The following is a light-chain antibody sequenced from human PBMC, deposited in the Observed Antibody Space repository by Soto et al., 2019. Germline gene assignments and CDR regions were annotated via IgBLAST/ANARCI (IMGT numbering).Light chain of an antibody. CDR3: QQYDNYPLT. CDR1: QSVRSW. J-gene: IGKJ4*01. Sequence: DIQMTQSPSTLSASVGDRVTITCRASQSVRSWLAWYQQKPGRAPKFLIYDASSLESGVPSRFSGSGSGTEFTLTIINLQPDDFATYYCQQYDNYPLTFGGGTKVKI. CDR2: DAS. V-gene: IGKV1-5*01.